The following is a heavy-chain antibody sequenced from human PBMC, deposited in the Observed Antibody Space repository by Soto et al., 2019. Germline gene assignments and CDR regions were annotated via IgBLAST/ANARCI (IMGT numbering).Heavy chain of an antibody. D-gene: IGHD5-18*01. CDR3: ARDPGYRYGNT. V-gene: IGHV1-3*01. CDR1: GYTFTSSA. J-gene: IGHJ5*02. Sequence: ASVKVSCTASGYTFTSSAINWVRQAPGQRLEWMGWINAGNGNTKYSQKFQGRVTITRDTSASTAYMELSSLRSEDTAVYYCARDPGYRYGNTWGQGTLVTVSS. CDR2: INAGNGNT.